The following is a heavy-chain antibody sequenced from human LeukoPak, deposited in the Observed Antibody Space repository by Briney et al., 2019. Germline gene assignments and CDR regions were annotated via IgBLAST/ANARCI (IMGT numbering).Heavy chain of an antibody. J-gene: IGHJ6*02. V-gene: IGHV3-74*03. CDR2: ITIDGSGT. CDR3: TRDRFYAMDA. Sequence: PGGSLRLSCAASGFTFSNYGMHWVRQAPGKGLVRVSRITIDGSGTTYADSVKGRFTISRDNAKDTLYLQMNSLRAEDTAVYYCTRDRFYAMDAWGQGTTVIVSS. CDR1: GFTFSNYG.